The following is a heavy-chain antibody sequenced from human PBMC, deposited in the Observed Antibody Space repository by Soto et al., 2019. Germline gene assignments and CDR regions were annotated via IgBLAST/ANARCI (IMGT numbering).Heavy chain of an antibody. CDR2: INHSGST. CDR1: GGSFCGYY. Sequence: SETLSLTCAAYGGSFCGYYWSWIRQPPGKGLEWIGEINHSGSTNYNPSLKSRVTISVDTSKNQFSLKLSSVTAADTAVYYCARGYSSGWQDAFDIWGQGTMVTVSS. V-gene: IGHV4-34*01. D-gene: IGHD6-19*01. J-gene: IGHJ3*02. CDR3: ARGYSSGWQDAFDI.